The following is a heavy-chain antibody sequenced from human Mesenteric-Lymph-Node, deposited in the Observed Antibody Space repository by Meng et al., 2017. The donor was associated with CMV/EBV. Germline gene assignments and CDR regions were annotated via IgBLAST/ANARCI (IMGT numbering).Heavy chain of an antibody. CDR3: ARNTNWYFDL. CDR1: GGSVSSGSYY. V-gene: IGHV4-61*01. CDR2: TYYSGST. D-gene: IGHD3-3*01. Sequence: GSLRLSCTVSGGSVSSGSYYWSWIRQPPGRGLEWIGHTYYSGSTNYNPSLRSRITISVDTSQNQFSLKLSSVTAADTAVYYCARNTNWYFDLWGRGTLVTVSS. J-gene: IGHJ2*01.